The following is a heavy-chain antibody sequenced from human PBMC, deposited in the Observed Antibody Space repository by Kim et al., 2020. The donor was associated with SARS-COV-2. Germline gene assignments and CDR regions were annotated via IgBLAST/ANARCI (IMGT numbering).Heavy chain of an antibody. D-gene: IGHD3-10*01. J-gene: IGHJ4*02. Sequence: ASVKVSCKASGYTFTSYYMHWVRQAPGQGLEWMGIINPSGGSTSYAQKFQGRVTMTRDTSTSTVYMELSSLRSEDTAVYYCARLYPDGSGSSPVGYWGQGTLVTVSS. CDR1: GYTFTSYY. V-gene: IGHV1-46*01. CDR3: ARLYPDGSGSSPVGY. CDR2: INPSGGST.